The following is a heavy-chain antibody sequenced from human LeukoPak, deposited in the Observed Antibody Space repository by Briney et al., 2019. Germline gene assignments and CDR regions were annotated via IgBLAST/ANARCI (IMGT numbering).Heavy chain of an antibody. Sequence: ASVKVSCKASGYTFTSYGINWVRQAPGQGLEWMGWISAYNGDTNYAQKFQGRVTMTRDTSISTAYMELSRLRSDDTAVYYCARDSSSWYGYYYYMDVWGKGTTVTVSS. CDR1: GYTFTSYG. V-gene: IGHV1-18*01. J-gene: IGHJ6*03. CDR3: ARDSSSWYGYYYYMDV. D-gene: IGHD6-13*01. CDR2: ISAYNGDT.